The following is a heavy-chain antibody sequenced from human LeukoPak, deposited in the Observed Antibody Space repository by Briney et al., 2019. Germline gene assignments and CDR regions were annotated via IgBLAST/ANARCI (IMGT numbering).Heavy chain of an antibody. D-gene: IGHD5-18*01. V-gene: IGHV1-2*02. CDR1: GYTFTGYY. Sequence: ASVKVSCKASGYTFTGYYMHWVRQAPGQGLEWMGWINPNSGGTNYAQKFQGRVTMTRDTSISTAYMELSRLRSDDTAVYYCARDFHLFRGYGPGARHFDYWGQGTLVTVSS. J-gene: IGHJ4*02. CDR2: INPNSGGT. CDR3: ARDFHLFRGYGPGARHFDY.